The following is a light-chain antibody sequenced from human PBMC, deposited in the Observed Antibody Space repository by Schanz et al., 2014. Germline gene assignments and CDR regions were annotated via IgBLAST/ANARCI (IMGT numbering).Light chain of an antibody. CDR3: NSFTSSHTHV. V-gene: IGLV2-14*03. CDR1: SSDVGGYDY. Sequence: QSALTQPPSASGSPGQSVTISCTGTSSDVGGYDYVSWYQQHPGKAPKLMIYDVSNRPSGVSNRFSGSKSGNTASLTISGLQAEDEADYYCNSFTSSHTHVFGGGTKLTVL. CDR2: DVS. J-gene: IGLJ3*02.